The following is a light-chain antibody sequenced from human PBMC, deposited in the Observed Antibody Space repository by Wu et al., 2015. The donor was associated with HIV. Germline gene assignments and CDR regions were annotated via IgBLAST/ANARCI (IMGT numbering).Light chain of an antibody. J-gene: IGKJ2*01. CDR2: GAS. CDR1: QNISSN. Sequence: EIVMTQSPATLSVSPGERATLSCRASQNISSNLAWYQQKPGQAPWLLIYGASTRATGLPARISGSGSGTEFALTITSMQSEDFAIYYCQQYNDWPRTFGQGTKVEIK. CDR3: QQYNDWPRT. V-gene: IGKV3-15*01.